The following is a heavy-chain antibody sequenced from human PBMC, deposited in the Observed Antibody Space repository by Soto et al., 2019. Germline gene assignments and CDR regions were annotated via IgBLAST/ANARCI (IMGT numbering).Heavy chain of an antibody. D-gene: IGHD5-12*01. CDR3: ARVGYRGDELPIPSHWVFEL. J-gene: IGHJ2*01. Sequence: QVQLVESGGGLVKPGGSLRLSCAASKFTFSDYYMSWIRQAPGKGLEWLSYISPSSSYRYYADSVEGRFTISRDNAKNSVFLQMNSLRDEDTAVYYCARVGYRGDELPIPSHWVFELWGRGTLVSVSS. CDR2: ISPSSSYR. CDR1: KFTFSDYY. V-gene: IGHV3-11*05.